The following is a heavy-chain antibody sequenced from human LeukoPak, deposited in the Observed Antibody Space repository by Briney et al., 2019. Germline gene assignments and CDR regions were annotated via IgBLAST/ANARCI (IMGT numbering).Heavy chain of an antibody. J-gene: IGHJ3*02. CDR1: GGSISSYY. CDR3: ASAITGTYDAFDI. Sequence: PSETLSLTCTVSGGSISSYYWSWIRQPPGKGLEWIAYIYYSGSTNYNPSLKSRVTISVDTSKNQFSLKLRSVTAADTAVYYCASAITGTYDAFDIWGQGAMVTVSS. V-gene: IGHV4-59*08. D-gene: IGHD1-20*01. CDR2: IYYSGST.